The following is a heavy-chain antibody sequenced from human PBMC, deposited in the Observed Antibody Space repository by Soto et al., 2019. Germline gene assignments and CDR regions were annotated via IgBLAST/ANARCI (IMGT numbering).Heavy chain of an antibody. Sequence: GGSLRLSCAASGFTFSSYAMSWVRQAPGKGLEWVSAISGSGGSTYYADSVKGRFTISRDNSKNTLYLQMNSLRAEDTAVYYCANDLHNWNLYYFDYWGQGTLVTVSS. CDR3: ANDLHNWNLYYFDY. J-gene: IGHJ4*02. V-gene: IGHV3-23*01. CDR1: GFTFSSYA. D-gene: IGHD1-20*01. CDR2: ISGSGGST.